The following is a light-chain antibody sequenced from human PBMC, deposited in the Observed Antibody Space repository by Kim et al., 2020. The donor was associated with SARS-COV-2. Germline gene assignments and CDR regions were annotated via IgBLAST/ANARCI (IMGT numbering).Light chain of an antibody. Sequence: GQRVTLFFSASTPTLGNNFVTWYQHLPGPAPKLLIYRNIQRPSGVPDRFSGSKSGTSASLAISGLRSEDEADYYCASWEDSLTGPVFGGGTKVTVL. CDR3: ASWEDSLTGPV. CDR1: TPTLGNNF. V-gene: IGLV1-47*01. CDR2: RNI. J-gene: IGLJ3*02.